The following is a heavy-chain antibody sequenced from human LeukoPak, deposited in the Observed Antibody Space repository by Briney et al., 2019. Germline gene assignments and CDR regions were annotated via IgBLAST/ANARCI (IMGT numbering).Heavy chain of an antibody. CDR2: ISSSRSNI. Sequence: GGSLRLSCAASGFTFSSYSMNWVRQAPGKGLEWVSSISSSRSNIYYADSVKGRFTISRDNAKNSLYLQMNSLRAEDTAVYYCARGASSTSFYMDVWGKGTTVTVSS. V-gene: IGHV3-21*01. CDR1: GFTFSSYS. J-gene: IGHJ6*03. CDR3: ARGASSTSFYMDV. D-gene: IGHD2-2*01.